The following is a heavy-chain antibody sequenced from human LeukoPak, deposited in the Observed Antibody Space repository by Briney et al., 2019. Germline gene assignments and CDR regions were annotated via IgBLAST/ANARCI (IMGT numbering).Heavy chain of an antibody. J-gene: IGHJ4*02. Sequence: ASVKVSCKASGYTFTSHGIRWVRQAPGQGLEWMGWISAYNGNTNYAQNLQGRVTMTTDTSTSTAYMELRSLRSDDTAVYYCARDEWQQLALFEYWGQGALVTVSS. D-gene: IGHD6-13*01. CDR2: ISAYNGNT. CDR1: GYTFTSHG. V-gene: IGHV1-18*01. CDR3: ARDEWQQLALFEY.